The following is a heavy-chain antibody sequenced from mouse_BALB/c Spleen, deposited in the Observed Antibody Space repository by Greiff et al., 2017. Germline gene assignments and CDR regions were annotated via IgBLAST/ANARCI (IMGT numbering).Heavy chain of an antibody. CDR3: ESGTENFDY. V-gene: IGHV3-2*02. CDR2: ISYSGST. Sequence: EVKLVESGPGLVKPSQSLSLSCTVSGYSFTSDYVWCWIRQFPGNKLEWMGYISYSGSTSYNPTLKSRISITRDTSKNQFFLQLNSVTTEDTATYCYESGTENFDYWGQGTTLTVSS. J-gene: IGHJ2*01. D-gene: IGHD4-1*01. CDR1: GYSFTSDYV.